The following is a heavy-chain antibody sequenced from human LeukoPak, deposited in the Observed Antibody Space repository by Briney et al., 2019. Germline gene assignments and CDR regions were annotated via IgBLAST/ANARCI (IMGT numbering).Heavy chain of an antibody. D-gene: IGHD2-2*01. CDR3: AIIYCSNNSCYEGRGWFDP. CDR2: IIPIFDTT. Sequence: AASVKVSCKASGVTFSSYEISWVRQAPGQGLEWMGGIIPIFDTTNYAQKFQGRVTITADESTSTAYMELSSIRSEDTAVYYCAIIYCSNNSCYEGRGWFDPWGQGTLVTVSS. V-gene: IGHV1-69*01. J-gene: IGHJ5*02. CDR1: GVTFSSYE.